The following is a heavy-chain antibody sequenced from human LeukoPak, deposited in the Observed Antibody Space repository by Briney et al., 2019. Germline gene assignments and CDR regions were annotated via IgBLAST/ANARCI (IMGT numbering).Heavy chain of an antibody. CDR2: IYYSGST. D-gene: IGHD5-18*01. J-gene: IGHJ5*02. Sequence: PSETLSLICTVSGGSISRYFWLWLPQPPGKGLEWIRYIYYSGSTNYNPSLKSRVTISVDTSKNQFSLKLSSVTAADTAVYYCARHAYSYTPWFAPWGQGTLVTVSS. CDR3: ARHAYSYTPWFAP. CDR1: GGSISRYF. V-gene: IGHV4-59*08.